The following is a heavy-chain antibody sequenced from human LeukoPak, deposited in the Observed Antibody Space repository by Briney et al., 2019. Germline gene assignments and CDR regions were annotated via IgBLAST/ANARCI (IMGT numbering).Heavy chain of an antibody. D-gene: IGHD6-19*01. Sequence: MAGGSLRLSCAASGFTFSTSSMNWVRQAPGKGREWVSSITRGRDYISYADSVRGRFTMSRANAKTSLYLQLNSLRAEDTAVYYCARELAVVGRPEAAAFDIWGQGTMVTVSS. V-gene: IGHV3-21*01. CDR1: GFTFSTSS. CDR2: ITRGRDYI. J-gene: IGHJ3*02. CDR3: ARELAVVGRPEAAAFDI.